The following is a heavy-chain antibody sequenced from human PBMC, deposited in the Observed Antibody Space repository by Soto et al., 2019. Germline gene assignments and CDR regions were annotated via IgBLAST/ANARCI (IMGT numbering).Heavy chain of an antibody. CDR2: IYTSGST. D-gene: IGHD3-10*01. Sequence: PSETLSLTCTVSGGSISSCYWSWIRQPAGKGLEWIGRIYTSGSTNYNPSLKSRVTMSVDTSKNQFSLKLSSVTAADTAVYYCARDGVWFGELLSPAYGMDVWGQGTTVTVSS. CDR1: GGSISSCY. CDR3: ARDGVWFGELLSPAYGMDV. V-gene: IGHV4-4*07. J-gene: IGHJ6*02.